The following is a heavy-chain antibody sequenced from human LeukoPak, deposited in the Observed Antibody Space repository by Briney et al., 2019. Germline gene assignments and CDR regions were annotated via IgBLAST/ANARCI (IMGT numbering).Heavy chain of an antibody. Sequence: ASVKVSCKASGYTFTSYYMHWMRQAPGQGLEWMGIINPSGGSTSYAQKFQVRVTMTRDTSTSTVYMELSSLRSEDTAVYYCARAIIAVAGFDYWGQGTLVTVSS. V-gene: IGHV1-46*01. D-gene: IGHD6-19*01. CDR3: ARAIIAVAGFDY. CDR2: INPSGGST. CDR1: GYTFTSYY. J-gene: IGHJ4*02.